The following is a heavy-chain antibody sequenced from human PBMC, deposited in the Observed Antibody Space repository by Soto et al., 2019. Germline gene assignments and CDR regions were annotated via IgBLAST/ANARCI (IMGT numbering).Heavy chain of an antibody. CDR1: GFTFSNAW. J-gene: IGHJ3*02. CDR2: IKSKTDGGTT. V-gene: IGHV3-15*07. D-gene: IGHD3-22*01. CDR3: TTGWYYDSSGYSFAFDI. Sequence: GGSLRLSCAASGFTFSNAWMNWVRQAPGKGLEWVGRIKSKTDGGTTDYAAPVKGRFTISRDDSKNTLYLQMNSLKTEDTAVYYCTTGWYYDSSGYSFAFDIWGQGTMVTVSS.